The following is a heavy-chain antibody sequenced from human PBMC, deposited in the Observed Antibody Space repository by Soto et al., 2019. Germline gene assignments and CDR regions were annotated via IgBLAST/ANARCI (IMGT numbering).Heavy chain of an antibody. CDR1: GFTFSSYG. J-gene: IGHJ6*02. D-gene: IGHD3-10*01. CDR3: AKDLRGYGYYYYGMDV. V-gene: IGHV3-30*18. CDR2: ISYDGSNK. Sequence: GGSLRLSCAASGFTFSSYGMHWVRQAPGKGLEWVAVISYDGSNKYYADSVKGRFTISRDNSKNTLYLQMNSLRAEDTAVYYCAKDLRGYGYYYYGMDVWGQGTTVTVSS.